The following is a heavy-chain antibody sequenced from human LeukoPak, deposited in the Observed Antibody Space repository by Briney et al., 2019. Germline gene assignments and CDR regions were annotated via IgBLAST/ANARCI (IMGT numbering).Heavy chain of an antibody. D-gene: IGHD6-19*01. V-gene: IGHV3-30*09. CDR3: AKSYDNGWYVCDY. J-gene: IGHJ4*02. CDR1: GFTFSNFA. CDR2: ISYDGSIK. Sequence: PGRSLRLSCAAYGFTFSNFAMNWDRQAQGKGLEWVAFISYDGSIKSYADSVKGRFAVSRDNSKNTLYLQMNSLRPEDTAFYYCAKSYDNGWYVCDYWGQGTLVTVSS.